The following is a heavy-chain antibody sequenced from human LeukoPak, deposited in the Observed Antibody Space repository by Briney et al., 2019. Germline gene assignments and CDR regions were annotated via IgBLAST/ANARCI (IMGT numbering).Heavy chain of an antibody. CDR1: GYTFSSYG. CDR3: ARDQGIYNHRIIDS. D-gene: IGHD5-12*01. J-gene: IGHJ4*02. CDR2: ISAYNANT. V-gene: IGHV1-18*01. Sequence: ASVKVSCKASGYTFSSYGISWGRQAPGRGLEWMGWISAYNANTNFAQEFQGRVTMTTDTSTSTASMELRSLRSDDTAVYYCARDQGIYNHRIIDSWGQGTLVTVSS.